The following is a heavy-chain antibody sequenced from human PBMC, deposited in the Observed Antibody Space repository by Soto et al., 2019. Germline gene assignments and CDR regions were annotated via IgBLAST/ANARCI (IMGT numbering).Heavy chain of an antibody. CDR1: GGSFSGYY. V-gene: IGHV4-34*01. D-gene: IGHD3-10*01. J-gene: IGHJ6*02. CDR2: INHSGST. Sequence: SETLSLTCAVYGGSFSGYYWSWIRQPPGKGLEWIGEINHSGSTNYNPSLKSRVTISVDTSKNQFSLKLSSVTAADTAVYYCARFPRSKRGYYGSGPYYGMDVWGQGTKVTVSS. CDR3: ARFPRSKRGYYGSGPYYGMDV.